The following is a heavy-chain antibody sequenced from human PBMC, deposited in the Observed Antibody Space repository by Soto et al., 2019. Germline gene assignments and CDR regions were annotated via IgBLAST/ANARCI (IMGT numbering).Heavy chain of an antibody. Sequence: EVQLLESGGGLVQPGGSLRLSCAASGFTFSSYAMSWVRQAPGKGLEWVSAISGSGGSTYYADSVKGRFTISRDNSKNTLYLQMNSLRAEDTAVYYCAKGDLSGSYPLDYFDYWGQGTLVTVSS. CDR2: ISGSGGST. CDR3: AKGDLSGSYPLDYFDY. J-gene: IGHJ4*02. CDR1: GFTFSSYA. D-gene: IGHD1-26*01. V-gene: IGHV3-23*01.